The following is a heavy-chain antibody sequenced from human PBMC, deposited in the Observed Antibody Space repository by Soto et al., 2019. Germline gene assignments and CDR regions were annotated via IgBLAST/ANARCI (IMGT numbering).Heavy chain of an antibody. J-gene: IGHJ6*04. V-gene: IGHV3-49*03. CDR1: GFAFGDFA. Sequence: PGGSLRLSCITSGFAFGDFAMTWFRQAPGKGLEWVGFITSKKYGGTPQYAASVKGRFSISRDTSENTVHLQMDSLRAEDTAVYYCARDDVRCDGGRCYGVPLDVWGKGTTVTVSS. CDR2: ITSKKYGGTP. D-gene: IGHD2-15*01. CDR3: ARDDVRCDGGRCYGVPLDV.